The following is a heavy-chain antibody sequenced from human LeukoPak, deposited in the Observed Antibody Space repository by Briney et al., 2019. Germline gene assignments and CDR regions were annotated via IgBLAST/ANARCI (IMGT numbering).Heavy chain of an antibody. CDR2: INPNSGGT. D-gene: IGHD3-16*02. V-gene: IGHV1-2*02. Sequence: ASVKASCKASGYTFTGYYMHWVRQAPGQGLEWMGWINPNSGGTNYAQKFQGRVTMTRDTSISTAYMELSRLRSDDTAVYYCAREAPYDYVWGSYQIDPWGQGTLVTVSS. CDR1: GYTFTGYY. J-gene: IGHJ5*02. CDR3: AREAPYDYVWGSYQIDP.